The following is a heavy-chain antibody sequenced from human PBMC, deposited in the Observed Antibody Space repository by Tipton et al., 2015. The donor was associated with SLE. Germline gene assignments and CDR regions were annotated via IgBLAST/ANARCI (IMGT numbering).Heavy chain of an antibody. Sequence: GVLRLSCATSGFMFADYGMSWVRQVPGKGLEWVSIIYNDGDTYFGDSVKGRFTISRANSKTTLYLQMNSLRTEDTAVYYCVKGASTGWYRPSDYWGQGTLVTVSS. V-gene: IGHV3-23*03. CDR2: IYNDGDT. CDR3: VKGASTGWYRPSDY. D-gene: IGHD6-19*01. J-gene: IGHJ4*02. CDR1: GFMFADYG.